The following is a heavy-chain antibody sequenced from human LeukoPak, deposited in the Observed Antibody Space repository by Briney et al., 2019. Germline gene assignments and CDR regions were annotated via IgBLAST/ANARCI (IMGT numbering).Heavy chain of an antibody. CDR3: AKDLTYYYDSTGYYFDY. CDR1: GFTFSSYA. Sequence: PGGSLRLSCAASGFTFSSYAMSWVRQAPGKGLELVSDISGSGGTTYYADSVKGRFTISRDNSKNTLYLQLNSLRAEDTAIYYCAKDLTYYYDSTGYYFDYWGQGTLVTVSS. CDR2: ISGSGGTT. V-gene: IGHV3-23*01. J-gene: IGHJ4*02. D-gene: IGHD3-22*01.